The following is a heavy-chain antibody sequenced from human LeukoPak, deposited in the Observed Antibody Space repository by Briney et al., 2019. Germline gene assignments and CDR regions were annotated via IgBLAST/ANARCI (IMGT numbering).Heavy chain of an antibody. V-gene: IGHV3-7*01. CDR1: GFTFSSYW. CDR3: AGEGVPFARDY. J-gene: IGHJ4*02. Sequence: PGGSLRLSCAASGFTFSSYWMSWVRQPPGKGLQWVANIKYDGSEKNYVDSVKGRFTISRDNANNALYLQMNILRAEDTAVYYCAGEGVPFARDYWGQGTLVTVSS. D-gene: IGHD2-2*01. CDR2: IKYDGSEK.